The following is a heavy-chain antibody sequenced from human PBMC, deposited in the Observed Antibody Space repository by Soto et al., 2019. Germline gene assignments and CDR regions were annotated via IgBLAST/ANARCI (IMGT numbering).Heavy chain of an antibody. CDR3: ARVVAGTVSRWFDP. J-gene: IGHJ5*02. CDR1: GYTVTSYG. Sequence: ASGKVSCKVSGYTVTSYGISWVRQAPGQGLEWMGWISAYNGNTNYAQKLQGRVTMTTDTSTSTAYMELRSLRSDDTAVYYCARVVAGTVSRWFDPWGKGTLFTVSS. V-gene: IGHV1-18*04. D-gene: IGHD2-15*01. CDR2: ISAYNGNT.